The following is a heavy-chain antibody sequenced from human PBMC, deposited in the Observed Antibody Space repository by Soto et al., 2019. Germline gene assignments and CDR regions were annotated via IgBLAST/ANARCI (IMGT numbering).Heavy chain of an antibody. CDR2: IGVSDGSR. Sequence: ESSLRLTCADSGCTFSAYNKGWVRQPPGKGLEWVSSIGVSDGSRYYADSVKGRFSISRDNSENTVYLQMNGLRAEDTAVYYCVKDTPALRQVWGYDYWGQGVQFTVS. CDR1: GCTFSAYN. CDR3: VKDTPALRQVWGYDY. V-gene: IGHV3-23*01. J-gene: IGHJ4*02. D-gene: IGHD7-27*01.